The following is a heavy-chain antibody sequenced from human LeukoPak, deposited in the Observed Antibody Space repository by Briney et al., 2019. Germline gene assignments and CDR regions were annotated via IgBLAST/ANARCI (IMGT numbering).Heavy chain of an antibody. CDR1: GGSFSGYY. Sequence: SETLSLTCAVYGGSFSGYYWSWIRQPPGKGLEWIGEINHSGSTNYNPSLKGRVTISVDTSKNQFSLKLSSVTAADTAVYYCASLEGYKALRFGPAPYFDYWGQGTLVTVSS. V-gene: IGHV4-34*01. J-gene: IGHJ4*02. D-gene: IGHD5-24*01. CDR3: ASLEGYKALRFGPAPYFDY. CDR2: INHSGST.